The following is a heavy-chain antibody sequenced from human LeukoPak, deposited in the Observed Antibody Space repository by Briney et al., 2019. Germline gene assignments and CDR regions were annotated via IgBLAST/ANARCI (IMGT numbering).Heavy chain of an antibody. Sequence: PGGSLRLSCAASGFTFSSYSMHWVRQAPGKGLEYVSAISSNGAYTFYANSVKGRFTISRDNSKNTLYLQMGSLRAEDMAVYYCARVQDKNCSGGSCYGAFDIWGQGTMVTVSS. V-gene: IGHV3-64*01. CDR2: ISSNGAYT. CDR1: GFTFSSYS. D-gene: IGHD2-15*01. CDR3: ARVQDKNCSGGSCYGAFDI. J-gene: IGHJ3*02.